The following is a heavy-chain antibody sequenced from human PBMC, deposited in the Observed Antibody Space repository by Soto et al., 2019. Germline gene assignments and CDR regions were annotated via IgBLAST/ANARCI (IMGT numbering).Heavy chain of an antibody. Sequence: GGSLRLSCAASGFIFSIYVMYWVRQAPGKGLEWVAFMSYDGTTKYYADSVKGRFTISRDNSKNTLYLQMNNLRPEDTGVYYCAREVLWSRYFDYWGQGTLVTVSS. V-gene: IGHV3-30-3*01. D-gene: IGHD2-21*01. J-gene: IGHJ4*02. CDR3: AREVLWSRYFDY. CDR1: GFIFSIYV. CDR2: MSYDGTTK.